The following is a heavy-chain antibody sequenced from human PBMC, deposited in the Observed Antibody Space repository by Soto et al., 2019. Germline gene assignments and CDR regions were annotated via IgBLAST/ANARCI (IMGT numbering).Heavy chain of an antibody. Sequence: SETLSLTCAVSGGSISSSNWWSWVRQPPGKGLEWIGEIYHSGSTNYNPSLKSRVTISVDKSKNQFSLKLSSVTAADTAVYYCARVVAAAGDNWFDPWGQGTLVTVSS. CDR2: IYHSGST. V-gene: IGHV4-4*02. J-gene: IGHJ5*02. CDR1: GGSISSSNW. CDR3: ARVVAAAGDNWFDP. D-gene: IGHD6-13*01.